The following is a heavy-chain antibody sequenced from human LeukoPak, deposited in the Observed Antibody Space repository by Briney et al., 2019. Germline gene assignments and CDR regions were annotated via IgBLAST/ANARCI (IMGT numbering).Heavy chain of an antibody. CDR3: ARDSGYFRFDY. J-gene: IGHJ4*02. CDR1: GFTFSSYW. Sequence: QAGGSLRLSCAASGFTFSSYWMTWVRQAPGKGLEWVANIKEDGSQKYYVDSVKGRFTISRDNAKNSLYLQMNSLRAEDAAVYYCARDSGYFRFDYWGQGTLVTVSS. CDR2: IKEDGSQK. V-gene: IGHV3-7*01. D-gene: IGHD1-26*01.